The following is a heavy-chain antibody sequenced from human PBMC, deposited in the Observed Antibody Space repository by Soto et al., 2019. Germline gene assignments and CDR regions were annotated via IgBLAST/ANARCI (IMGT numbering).Heavy chain of an antibody. D-gene: IGHD3-10*01. CDR2: IYPTGTT. V-gene: IGHV4-30-2*06. CDR1: GGSISSGGYS. Sequence: PSETLSLTCTVSGGSISSGGYSWSWIRQSPEKGLEWIGCIYPTGTTYYHPSLKSRVTISVDTSRNQFSLNLTSVTAADTAVYYCARDPTGPSPSWVLWGQGTTVTVSS. CDR3: ARDPTGPSPSWVL. J-gene: IGHJ6*02.